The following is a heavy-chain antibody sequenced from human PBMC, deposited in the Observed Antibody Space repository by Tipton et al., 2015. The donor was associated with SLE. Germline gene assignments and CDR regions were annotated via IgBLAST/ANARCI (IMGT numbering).Heavy chain of an antibody. D-gene: IGHD5-12*01. J-gene: IGHJ4*02. Sequence: TLSLTCTVSGGSISSGVYYWSWIRQHPGKGLEWIGYIYHSGNTYYNPSLKSRVSISVDTSKNQFSLKLNSVTAADTAVYYCTRRHYSGPFDSWGQGSLVTVSS. CDR3: TRRHYSGPFDS. CDR1: GGSISSGVYY. CDR2: IYHSGNT. V-gene: IGHV4-31*03.